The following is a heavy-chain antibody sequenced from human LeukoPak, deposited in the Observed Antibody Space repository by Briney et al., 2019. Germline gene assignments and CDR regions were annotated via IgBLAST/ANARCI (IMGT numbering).Heavy chain of an antibody. J-gene: IGHJ4*02. D-gene: IGHD4-17*01. CDR1: GGSISSGGYY. CDR3: ARIYYGDYGPWEAQTNDY. Sequence: SQTLSLTCTVSGGSISSGGYYWSWIRQHPGKGLEWIGYIYYSGSTYYNPSLKSRVTISVDTSKNQFSLKLSSVTAADTAVYYCARIYYGDYGPWEAQTNDYWGQGTLVTVSS. CDR2: IYYSGST. V-gene: IGHV4-31*03.